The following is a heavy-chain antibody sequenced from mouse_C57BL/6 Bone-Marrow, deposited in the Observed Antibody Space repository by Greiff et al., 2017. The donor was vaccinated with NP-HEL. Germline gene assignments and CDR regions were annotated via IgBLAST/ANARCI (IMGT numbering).Heavy chain of an antibody. Sequence: QVQLQQSGAELVRPGASVTLSCKASGYTFTDYEMHWVKQTPVHGLEWIGAIDPETGGTAYNQKFKGKAILTADKSSSTAYMELLSLTSEDSAVYYCTNTESVKTGYYFDYWGQGTTLTVSS. D-gene: IGHD4-1*01. J-gene: IGHJ2*01. CDR3: TNTESVKTGYYFDY. CDR1: GYTFTDYE. V-gene: IGHV1-15*01. CDR2: IDPETGGT.